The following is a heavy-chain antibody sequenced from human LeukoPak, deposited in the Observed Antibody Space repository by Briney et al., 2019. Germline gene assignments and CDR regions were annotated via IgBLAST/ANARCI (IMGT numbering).Heavy chain of an antibody. D-gene: IGHD4-17*01. CDR1: GFTFSSYA. CDR2: ISYDGSNK. CDR3: AKDLGPPHLRKAGWFDP. Sequence: GGSLRLSCAASGFTFSSYAMSWVRQAPGKGLEWVAVISYDGSNKYYADSVKGRFTISRDNSKNTLYLQMNSLRAEDAAVYYCAKDLGPPHLRKAGWFDPWGQGTLVTVSS. V-gene: IGHV3-30*18. J-gene: IGHJ5*02.